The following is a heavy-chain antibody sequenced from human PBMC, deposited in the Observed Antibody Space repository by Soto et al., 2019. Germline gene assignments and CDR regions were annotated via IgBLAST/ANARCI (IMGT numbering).Heavy chain of an antibody. CDR1: GFTFSNYE. CDR3: ARDPAIYSGKFDYGLDV. Sequence: EVQLVESGGGLVQAGGSLRLFCAVSGFTFSNYEMNWVRQAPGKGLEWVSYIGTSGRTIYYADSVRGRFTISRDNAKNSLDLQMNSRRAEDTAVYYCARDPAIYSGKFDYGLDVWGQGTTVTVSS. V-gene: IGHV3-48*03. CDR2: IGTSGRTI. J-gene: IGHJ6*02. D-gene: IGHD4-4*01.